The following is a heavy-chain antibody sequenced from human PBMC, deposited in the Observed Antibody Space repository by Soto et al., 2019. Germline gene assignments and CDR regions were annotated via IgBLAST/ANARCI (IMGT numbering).Heavy chain of an antibody. V-gene: IGHV3-72*01. CDR1: GFTFSDHY. D-gene: IGHD2-8*01. CDR3: ASNVDY. CDR2: TRNKANSYTT. J-gene: IGHJ4*02. Sequence: EVQLVESGGGLVQPGGSLRLSCAASGFTFSDHYMDWVRQAPGKGLEWVGRTRNKANSYTTEYASSVKGRFTISRDDSKNSLYLQMNSLKTEDTAVYYCASNVDYWGQGTLVTVSS.